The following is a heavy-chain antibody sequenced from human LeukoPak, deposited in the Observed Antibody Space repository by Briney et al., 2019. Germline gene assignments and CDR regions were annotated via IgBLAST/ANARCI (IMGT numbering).Heavy chain of an antibody. CDR2: INPNSGGT. J-gene: IGHJ4*02. CDR3: ARAPYCSSTSCYMGGEFDY. Sequence: ASVKVSCKASGYTFTANYMHWVRQAPGQGLEWMGWINPNSGGTNYAQKFQGRVTMTRDTSTSTAYMELRSLRSDDTAVYYCARAPYCSSTSCYMGGEFDYWGQGTLVTVSS. CDR1: GYTFTANY. D-gene: IGHD2-2*02. V-gene: IGHV1-2*02.